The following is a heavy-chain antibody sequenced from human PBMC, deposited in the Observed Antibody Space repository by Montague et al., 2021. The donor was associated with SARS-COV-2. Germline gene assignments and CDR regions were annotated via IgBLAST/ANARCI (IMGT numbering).Heavy chain of an antibody. CDR2: IYYSGST. CDR3: ARLLAATGHFDF. D-gene: IGHD6-13*01. V-gene: IGHV4-39*01. J-gene: IGHJ4*02. Sequence: SETLSLTCTVSGGSISSSSYYWGWIRQPPGKGLEWIGSIYYSGSTYYNPSLKSRVTISVDTSKNQFSPKLSSVTAADTAVYCCARLLAATGHFDFWGQGTLVTVSS. CDR1: GGSISSSSYY.